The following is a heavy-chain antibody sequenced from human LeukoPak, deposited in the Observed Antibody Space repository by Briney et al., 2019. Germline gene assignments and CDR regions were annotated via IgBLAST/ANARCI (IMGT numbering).Heavy chain of an antibody. CDR2: ISSSGSTI. V-gene: IGHV3-48*03. CDR1: GFTFSSYE. Sequence: GGSLRLSCAASGFTFSSYEMNWVRQAPGKGLEWVAYISSSGSTIYYADSVKGRFTISRDNAKNSLYLQMNSLRAEDTAVYYCARDNRYSIFNWFAPWGQGTLVTVSS. J-gene: IGHJ5*02. D-gene: IGHD6-13*01. CDR3: ARDNRYSIFNWFAP.